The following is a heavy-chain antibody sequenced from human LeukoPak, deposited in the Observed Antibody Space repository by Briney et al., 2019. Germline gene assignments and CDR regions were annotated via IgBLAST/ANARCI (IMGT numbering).Heavy chain of an antibody. J-gene: IGHJ4*02. CDR2: ISSSSSYI. CDR3: ATDLGDYYDSSSSGGY. D-gene: IGHD3-22*01. V-gene: IGHV3-21*04. Sequence: GGSLRLSCAASGFTFSSYSMNWVRQAPGKGLEWVSSISSSSSYIYYADSVKGRFTISRDNAKNSLYLQMNSLRAEDTAVYYCATDLGDYYDSSSSGGYWGQGTLVTVSS. CDR1: GFTFSSYS.